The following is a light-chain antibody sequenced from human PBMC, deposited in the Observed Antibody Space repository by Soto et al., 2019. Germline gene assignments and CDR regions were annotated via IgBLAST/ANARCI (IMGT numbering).Light chain of an antibody. CDR2: DTS. J-gene: IGKJ5*01. CDR3: QQRTNRPPIT. Sequence: EIVLTQSPATLSLSPGERATLSCRVSQSVSSYLAWYQQKPGQAPRLLIFDTSNRATGIPARFSGSGSGTDFTLTISGLEPEDFAVYYCQQRTNRPPITFGQGTRLEN. V-gene: IGKV3-11*01. CDR1: QSVSSY.